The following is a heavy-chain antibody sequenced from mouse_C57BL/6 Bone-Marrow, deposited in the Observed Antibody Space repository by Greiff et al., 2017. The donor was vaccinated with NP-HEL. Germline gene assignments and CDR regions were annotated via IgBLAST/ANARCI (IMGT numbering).Heavy chain of an antibody. V-gene: IGHV5-4*01. CDR3: ARDGATVVADYAMDY. CDR1: GFTFSSYA. Sequence: EVQLVESGGGLVKPGGSLKLSCAASGFTFSSYAMSWVRQTPEKRLEWVATISDGGSYTYYPDNVKGRFTISRDNAKNNLYLQMSHLKSEDTAMYYCARDGATVVADYAMDYWGQGTSVTVSS. CDR2: ISDGGSYT. J-gene: IGHJ4*01. D-gene: IGHD1-1*01.